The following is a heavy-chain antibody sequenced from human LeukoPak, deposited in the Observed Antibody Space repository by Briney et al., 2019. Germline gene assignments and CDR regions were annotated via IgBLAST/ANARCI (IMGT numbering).Heavy chain of an antibody. D-gene: IGHD1-26*01. CDR1: GFTFSSHW. CDR3: IYSGNYPFDY. CDR2: INGDGSST. V-gene: IGHV3-74*01. Sequence: AGSLRLSCAASGFTFSSHWMHWVRQAPGKGLVWVSRINGDGSSTSYADSVKDRFTIARDNAENTLYLQMNSLRAEDTAVYYCIYSGNYPFDYWGQGSLVTVSS. J-gene: IGHJ4*02.